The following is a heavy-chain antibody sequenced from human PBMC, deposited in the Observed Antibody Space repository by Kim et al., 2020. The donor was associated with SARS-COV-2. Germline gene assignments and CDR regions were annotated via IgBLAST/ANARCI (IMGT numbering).Heavy chain of an antibody. D-gene: IGHD3-10*01. J-gene: IGHJ4*02. V-gene: IGHV1-69*13. CDR1: GGTFSSYA. CDR2: IIPIFGTA. Sequence: SVKVSCKASGGTFSSYAISWVRQAPGQGLEWMGGIIPIFGTANYAQKFQGRVTITADESTSTAYMELSSLRSEDTAVYYCAVVRGVIIEDYFDYWGQGTLVTVS. CDR3: AVVRGVIIEDYFDY.